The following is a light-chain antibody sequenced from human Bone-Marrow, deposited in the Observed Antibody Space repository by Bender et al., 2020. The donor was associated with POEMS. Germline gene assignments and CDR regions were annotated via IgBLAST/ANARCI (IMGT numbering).Light chain of an antibody. V-gene: IGLV2-14*01. CDR1: SSDVGGYNY. J-gene: IGLJ1*01. CDR2: DVD. CDR3: SSYTGSSTYV. Sequence: QSALTQPASVSGSPGQSITISCIGTSSDVGGYNYVSWYQQHPGKAPKLMIYDVDNRPSGFSNRFSGSKSGNTASLTISGLQADDEADYYCSSYTGSSTYVFGTGTKVTVL.